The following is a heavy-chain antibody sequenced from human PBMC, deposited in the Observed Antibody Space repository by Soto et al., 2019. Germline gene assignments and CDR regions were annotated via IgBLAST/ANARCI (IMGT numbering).Heavy chain of an antibody. D-gene: IGHD3-3*01. Sequence: EVKLLESGGGLAQPGGSLRLACVGSGFTFDSYAISWVRQAPGARLQWIAAISGSADGTDYAHSVRGRFTISRDNAKKTLQMQMDSLRVEDTAVYLCAKDSVGGYSFWSGYYGDGLDVWGQGTLVSVS. J-gene: IGHJ3*01. CDR1: GFTFDSYA. V-gene: IGHV3-23*01. CDR3: AKDSVGGYSFWSGYYGDGLDV. CDR2: ISGSADGT.